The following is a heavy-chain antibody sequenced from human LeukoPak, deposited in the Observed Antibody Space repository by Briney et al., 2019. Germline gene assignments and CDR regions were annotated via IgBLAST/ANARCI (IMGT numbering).Heavy chain of an antibody. CDR1: GFTFSSYG. CDR3: AKGLIADYYMDV. J-gene: IGHJ6*03. Sequence: GGSLRLSCAASGFTFSSYGMHWVRQAPGKGLEWMAVISYDGSNKYYADSVKGRFTISRDNSKNTLYLQMNSLRAEDTAVYYCAKGLIADYYMDVWGKGTTVTVSS. D-gene: IGHD2-21*01. V-gene: IGHV3-30*18. CDR2: ISYDGSNK.